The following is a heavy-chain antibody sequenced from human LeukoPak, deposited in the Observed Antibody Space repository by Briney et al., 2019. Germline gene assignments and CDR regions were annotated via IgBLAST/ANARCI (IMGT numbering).Heavy chain of an antibody. Sequence: SETLSLTCTVSGDSFRSYYWSWIRQPPGKGLEWIGYIYYTGSTNYNPSLKSRVAVSVDTSKNQFSLKLSPMTAADTAIYYCARHYCNGGNCYSFDYWGQGTLVTVSS. CDR2: IYYTGST. J-gene: IGHJ4*02. V-gene: IGHV4-59*08. D-gene: IGHD2-15*01. CDR1: GDSFRSYY. CDR3: ARHYCNGGNCYSFDY.